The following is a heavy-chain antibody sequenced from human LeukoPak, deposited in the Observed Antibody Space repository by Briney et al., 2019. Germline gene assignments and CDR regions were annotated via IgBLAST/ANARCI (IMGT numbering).Heavy chain of an antibody. CDR2: IYYSGST. CDR1: GGFISSGDYY. CDR3: ARGGVYCSGGSCYPGAFDI. Sequence: SQTLSLTCTVSGGFISSGDYYWSWIRQPPGKGLEWIGYIYYSGSTYYNPSLKSRVTISVDTSKNQFSLKLSSVTASDTAVYYCARGGVYCSGGSCYPGAFDIWGQGTMVTVSS. D-gene: IGHD2-15*01. V-gene: IGHV4-30-4*01. J-gene: IGHJ3*02.